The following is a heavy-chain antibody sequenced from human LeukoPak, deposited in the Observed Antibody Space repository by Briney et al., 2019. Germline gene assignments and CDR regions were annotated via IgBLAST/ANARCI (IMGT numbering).Heavy chain of an antibody. J-gene: IGHJ3*02. CDR2: INHSGST. CDR3: ARALPPTDAFDI. Sequence: PSETLSLTCAVYGGSFSGYYWSWIRQPPGKGLEWIGEINHSGSTNYNPSLKSRATISVDTSKNQFSLKLSSVTAADTAVYYCARALPPTDAFDIWGQGTMVTVSS. V-gene: IGHV4-34*01. CDR1: GGSFSGYY.